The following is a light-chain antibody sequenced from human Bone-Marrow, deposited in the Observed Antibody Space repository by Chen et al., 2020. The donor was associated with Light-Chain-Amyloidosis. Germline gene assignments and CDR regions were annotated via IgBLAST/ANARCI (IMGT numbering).Light chain of an antibody. V-gene: IGLV3-21*02. Sequence: SYVLTQPSSVSVAPGQTATIACGGNNIGSTSVNWYQQTPGQAPLLVVYDDSDRPSGIPRRLSCSKSGNTATLTISRVEAGDEADYYCQVWDRSSDRPVFGGGTKLTVL. CDR3: QVWDRSSDRPV. J-gene: IGLJ3*02. CDR1: NIGSTS. CDR2: DDS.